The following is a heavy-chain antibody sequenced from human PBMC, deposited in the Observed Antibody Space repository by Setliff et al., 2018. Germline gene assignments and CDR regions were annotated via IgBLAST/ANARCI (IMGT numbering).Heavy chain of an antibody. CDR1: GFTFRSYG. Sequence: PGGSLRLSCAASGFTFRSYGIHWVRQAPGKGLEWVALISYDGSSKYYADSVKGRFTISRDNSKNTLYLQMNSLRSEDTAVYYCAKVRLTSYSIGWFSFDYWGQGTLVTVSS. J-gene: IGHJ4*02. CDR3: AKVRLTSYSIGWFSFDY. D-gene: IGHD6-19*01. V-gene: IGHV3-30*18. CDR2: ISYDGSSK.